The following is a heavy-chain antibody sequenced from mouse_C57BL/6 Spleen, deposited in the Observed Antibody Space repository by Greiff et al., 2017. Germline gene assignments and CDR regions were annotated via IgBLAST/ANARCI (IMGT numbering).Heavy chain of an antibody. Sequence: EVKLVESEGGLVQPGSSMKLSCTASGFTFSDYYMAWVRQVPEKGLEWVANINYDGSSTYYLDSLKSRFIISRDNAKNILYLQMSSLKSEDTATYDCARGGDDYDVRYAMDYWGQGTSVTVSS. CDR1: GFTFSDYY. V-gene: IGHV5-16*01. D-gene: IGHD2-4*01. J-gene: IGHJ4*01. CDR2: INYDGSST. CDR3: ARGGDDYDVRYAMDY.